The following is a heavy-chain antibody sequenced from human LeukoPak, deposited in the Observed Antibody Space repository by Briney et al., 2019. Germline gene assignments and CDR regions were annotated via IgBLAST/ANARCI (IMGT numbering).Heavy chain of an antibody. Sequence: ASVKVSCKVSGYTLTELSMHWVQQAPGKGLEWMGGFDPEDGETIYAQKFQGRVTMTEDTSTDTAYMELSSLRSEDTAVYYCATEGLFRRGYCSGGSCYDYWGQGTLVTVSS. CDR3: ATEGLFRRGYCSGGSCYDY. CDR2: FDPEDGET. V-gene: IGHV1-24*01. D-gene: IGHD2-15*01. CDR1: GYTLTELS. J-gene: IGHJ4*02.